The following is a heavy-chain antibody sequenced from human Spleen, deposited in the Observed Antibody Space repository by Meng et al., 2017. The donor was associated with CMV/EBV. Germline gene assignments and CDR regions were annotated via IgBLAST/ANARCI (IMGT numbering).Heavy chain of an antibody. J-gene: IGHJ4*02. V-gene: IGHV5-51*01. Sequence: GESLKISCKGSGYSFTSYWIGWVRQMPGKGLEWMGIIYPGDSDTRYSPSFQGQVTISADKSISTAHLQWSSLKASDTAMYYCARQGGTLWSGSSYYFDYWGQGTLVTVSS. CDR1: GYSFTSYW. CDR2: IYPGDSDT. CDR3: ARQGGTLWSGSSYYFDY. D-gene: IGHD3-3*01.